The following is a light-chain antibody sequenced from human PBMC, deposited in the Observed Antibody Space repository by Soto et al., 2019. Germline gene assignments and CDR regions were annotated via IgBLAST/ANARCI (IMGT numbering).Light chain of an antibody. CDR1: SSNIGNNY. CDR3: GTWDSSLTSV. J-gene: IGLJ1*01. CDR2: DND. Sequence: QSVLTQPPSVSAAPGQRVTISCSGSSSNIGNNYVSWYQQLPGTSPKLLIYDNDKRPSEIPDRFSASKSGTSATLGITGLQTGDEADYYCGTWDSSLTSVFGPVTKVTVL. V-gene: IGLV1-51*01.